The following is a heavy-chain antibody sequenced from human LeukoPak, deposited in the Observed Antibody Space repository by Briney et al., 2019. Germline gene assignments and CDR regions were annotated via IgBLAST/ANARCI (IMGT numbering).Heavy chain of an antibody. J-gene: IGHJ4*02. D-gene: IGHD3-22*01. CDR2: ASSSGETI. V-gene: IGHV3-48*01. Sequence: PGWSLRLSCAASGFTFSSHSMSWVRQAPGEGLEWIAYASSSGETIFYADSVRGRFTISRDTAKSSLYLQMSSLRVEDTAIYYCAREFTYYYDSCGYFNYWGRGTLVTVSS. CDR3: AREFTYYYDSCGYFNY. CDR1: GFTFSSHS.